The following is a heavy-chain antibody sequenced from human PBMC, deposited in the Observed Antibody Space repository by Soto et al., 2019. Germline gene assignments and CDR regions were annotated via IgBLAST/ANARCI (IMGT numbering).Heavy chain of an antibody. Sequence: SETLSLTCNVSGGSVSRVSYYWGWIRQTPGKGLEWIGNIDYNGVTYYNPSLKSRVTVSKDTSKNQFSLKVASVTAADTAIYYCGRVMIGTSRHTDSDYWGQGTQVTVSS. J-gene: IGHJ4*02. CDR2: IDYNGVT. D-gene: IGHD2-2*01. V-gene: IGHV4-39*01. CDR1: GGSVSRVSYY. CDR3: GRVMIGTSRHTDSDY.